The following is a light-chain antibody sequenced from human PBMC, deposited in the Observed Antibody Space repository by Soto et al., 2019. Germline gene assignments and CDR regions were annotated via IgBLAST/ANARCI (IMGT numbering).Light chain of an antibody. V-gene: IGLV2-11*01. CDR3: CSYAGSFLKV. CDR1: SSDVGGYNY. J-gene: IGLJ1*01. Sequence: QSALTQPRSVSGSPGQSVTISCTGTSSDVGGYNYVSWYQQHPGKAPKLMISDVRKRPSGVPDRFSGSKSGNTASLTISGLQAEDEADYYCCSYAGSFLKVFGTGTKVTAL. CDR2: DVR.